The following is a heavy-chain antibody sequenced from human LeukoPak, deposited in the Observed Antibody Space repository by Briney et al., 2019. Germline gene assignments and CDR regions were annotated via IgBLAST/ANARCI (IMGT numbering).Heavy chain of an antibody. J-gene: IGHJ5*02. V-gene: IGHV1-2*02. CDR1: GYTFTGYY. Sequence: GASVKVSCKASGYTFTGYYTHWVRQAPGQGLEWMGWINPNSGGTNYAQKFQGRVTMTRDTSISTAYMELSRLRSDDTAVYYCARDQVVVVPAAMNWFDPWGQGTLVTVSS. CDR3: ARDQVVVVPAAMNWFDP. CDR2: INPNSGGT. D-gene: IGHD2-2*01.